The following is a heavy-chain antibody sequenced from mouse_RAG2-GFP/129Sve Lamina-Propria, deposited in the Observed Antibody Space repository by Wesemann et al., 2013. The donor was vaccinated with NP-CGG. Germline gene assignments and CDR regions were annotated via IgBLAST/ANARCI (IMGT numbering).Heavy chain of an antibody. J-gene: IGHJ2*01. V-gene: IGHV1-62-3*01. CDR1: GYTFTSYW. D-gene: IGHD3-2*02. Sequence: QVQLQQPGAELVRPGTSVKLSCKASGYTFTSYWINWVKQRPGRGLEWIGRIDPNSGGTKYNEKFKSKATLTVDKPSSTAYMQLSSLTSEDSAVYFCARHEDPDSSGPFDYWGQGTTLTVSS. CDR2: IDPNSGGT. CDR3: ARHEDPDSSGPFDY.